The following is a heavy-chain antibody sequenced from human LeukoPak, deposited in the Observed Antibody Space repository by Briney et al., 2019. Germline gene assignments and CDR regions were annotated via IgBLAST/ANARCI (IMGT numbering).Heavy chain of an antibody. CDR2: IYYSGST. V-gene: IGHV4-39*07. J-gene: IGHJ4*02. Sequence: SETLSLTCTVSGGSISSSSCYWGWIRQPPGKGLEWIGSIYYSGSTYYNPSLKSRVTISVDTSKNQFFLKLSSVTAADTAVYYCARAPGGPIRYFDYWGQGTLVTVSS. D-gene: IGHD3-10*01. CDR3: ARAPGGPIRYFDY. CDR1: GGSISSSSCY.